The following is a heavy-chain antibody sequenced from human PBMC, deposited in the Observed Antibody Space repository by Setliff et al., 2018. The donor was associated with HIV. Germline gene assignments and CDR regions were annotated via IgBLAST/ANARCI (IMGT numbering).Heavy chain of an antibody. J-gene: IGHJ4*01. CDR1: GGSITSSSFY. D-gene: IGHD6-19*01. Sequence: SETLSLTCSVSGGSITSSSFYWSWIRQPAGKGLEWIGRIYTTGSTSYNPSLKSRVTISIDTPKNQFSLKLSSVTAADTAVYYCARSGALATSTWSPFDYWGHGNQVTVSS. CDR2: IYTTGST. CDR3: ARSGALATSTWSPFDY. V-gene: IGHV4-61*02.